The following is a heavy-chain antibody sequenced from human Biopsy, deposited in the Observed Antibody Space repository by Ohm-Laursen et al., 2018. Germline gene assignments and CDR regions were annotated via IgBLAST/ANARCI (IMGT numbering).Heavy chain of an antibody. CDR1: GYTFTGHS. V-gene: IGHV1-2*02. Sequence: SVKVSCKASGYTFTGHSIHWVRQAPGQGLEWMGWINPNSGGTNYAQKFQGRVTMTRDTSMSTAYMELNRLRSDDTAVYYCARGGLNYWYFDLWGRGTLVTVSS. J-gene: IGHJ2*01. CDR2: INPNSGGT. CDR3: ARGGLNYWYFDL. D-gene: IGHD1-26*01.